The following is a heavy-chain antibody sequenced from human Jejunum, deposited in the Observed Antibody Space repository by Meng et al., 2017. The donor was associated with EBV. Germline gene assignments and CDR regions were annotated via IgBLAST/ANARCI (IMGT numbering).Heavy chain of an antibody. CDR1: GYTFTNHD. V-gene: IGHV1-8*01. CDR3: ARGRSYYDSSGYLGDF. D-gene: IGHD3-22*01. CDR2: MDTNSGNT. J-gene: IGHJ4*02. Sequence: QFQLVQSGAEAKTPXASVKVSSKASGYTFTNHDIDWVRQATGQGLEWMGWMDTNSGNTGYAQKFQGRVSMTRNTSINTAYMELSSLRSEDTAVYYCARGRSYYDSSGYLGDFWGQGTLVTVSS.